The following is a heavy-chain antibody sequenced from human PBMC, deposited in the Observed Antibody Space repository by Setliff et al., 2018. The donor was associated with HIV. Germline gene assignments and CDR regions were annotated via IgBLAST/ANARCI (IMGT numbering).Heavy chain of an antibody. J-gene: IGHJ4*02. D-gene: IGHD6-6*01. CDR2: IGGDNGIP. V-gene: IGHV1-18*01. CDR1: GYTFASFG. Sequence: ASVKVSCKASGYTFASFGISWVRQAPGQGPEWVGWIGGDNGIPSYAQKLRDRVTLTADTSTKTVFMELRSLRSDDTAAYYCARGMDDSRSSVWYYWGQGTLVTVSS. CDR3: ARGMDDSRSSVWYY.